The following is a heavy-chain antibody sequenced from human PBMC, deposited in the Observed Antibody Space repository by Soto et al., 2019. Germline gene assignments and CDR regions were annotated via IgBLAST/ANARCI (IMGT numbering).Heavy chain of an antibody. J-gene: IGHJ4*02. Sequence: QVQLVETGGGVVQPGRSLRLSCAASGFTLSSYGMHWVRQAPGKGLEWVAVISNDGSNKYYADSVKGRFTISRDNSKNTLYLQMHSLRAEDTAMYYCAKDYYYDSSGWVDWGQGTLVTVSS. D-gene: IGHD3-22*01. V-gene: IGHV3-30*18. CDR1: GFTLSSYG. CDR3: AKDYYYDSSGWVD. CDR2: ISNDGSNK.